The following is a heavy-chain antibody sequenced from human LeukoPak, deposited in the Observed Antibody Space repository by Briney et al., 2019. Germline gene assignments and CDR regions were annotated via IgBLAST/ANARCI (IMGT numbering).Heavy chain of an antibody. J-gene: IGHJ5*02. CDR2: ISSSSSYI. CDR1: GFTFSSYS. V-gene: IGHV3-21*01. Sequence: PGGSLRLSCAASGFTFSSYSMNWVRQAPGKGLEWVSSISSSSSYIYYADSVKGRFTISRDNAKNSLYLQMNSLRAEDTAVYYCARDRAVGSTSCLRFDPWGQGTLVTVSS. CDR3: ARDRAVGSTSCLRFDP. D-gene: IGHD2-2*01.